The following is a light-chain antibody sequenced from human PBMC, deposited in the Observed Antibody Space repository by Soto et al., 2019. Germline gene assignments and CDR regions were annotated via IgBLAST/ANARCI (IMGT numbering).Light chain of an antibody. CDR3: SSYIVSSGVDV. V-gene: IGLV2-14*01. CDR2: EVS. J-gene: IGLJ1*01. Sequence: QSALTQPASVSGSPGQSITISCTGTSSDVGGYNYVSWYQQHPGTAPKLMIYEVSNRPSGVSNRFSVSKSGNTASLTISGLQAQVEADYYCSSYIVSSGVDVFGTGTNVIVL. CDR1: SSDVGGYNY.